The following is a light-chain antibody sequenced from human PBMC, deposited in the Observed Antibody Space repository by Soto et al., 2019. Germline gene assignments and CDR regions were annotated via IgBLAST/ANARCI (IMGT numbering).Light chain of an antibody. CDR2: NAF. CDR1: ERVNNY. J-gene: IGKJ5*01. CDR3: QHRSNWPIT. V-gene: IGKV3-11*01. Sequence: EIVLPQSPATLSLSPGERATLSCRASERVNNYLAWYQQKPGQAPRLLNYNAFNSATGIPARFSGSGSGTDFTRTISSLEPEDFAVYYGQHRSNWPITFGQGTRLEIK.